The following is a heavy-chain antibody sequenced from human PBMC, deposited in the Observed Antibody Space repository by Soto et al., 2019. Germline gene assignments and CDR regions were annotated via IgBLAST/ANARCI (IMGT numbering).Heavy chain of an antibody. CDR3: IQSRCDGDWVQSYTSYYAYGMDV. CDR2: IYWDDDK. D-gene: IGHD2-21*02. J-gene: IGHJ6*02. Sequence: QITLKESGPTLVKPTQTLTLTCTFPAFSLSTGGLGVGWIRQPTGKALEWLALIYWDDDKRYSPSLRSRLTIAKETTNNQVVLKMANMDPVDTTTYYCIQSRCDGDWVQSYTSYYAYGMDVWGEGTTVTVS. V-gene: IGHV2-5*02. CDR1: AFSLSTGGLG.